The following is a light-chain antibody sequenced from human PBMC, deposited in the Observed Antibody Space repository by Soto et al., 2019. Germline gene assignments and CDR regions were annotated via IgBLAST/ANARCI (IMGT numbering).Light chain of an antibody. J-gene: IGKJ1*01. CDR3: QQYNNWWT. CDR1: QSVSSN. V-gene: IGKV3-15*01. Sequence: EIVMTQSPATLSVSPGERATLSCRASQSVSSNLAWYQQKPGQAPRLLIYGAYTRATGIPARFSGSGSGTEFTLTISSLQSEDFAVYYCQQYNNWWTFGHGTKVEIK. CDR2: GAY.